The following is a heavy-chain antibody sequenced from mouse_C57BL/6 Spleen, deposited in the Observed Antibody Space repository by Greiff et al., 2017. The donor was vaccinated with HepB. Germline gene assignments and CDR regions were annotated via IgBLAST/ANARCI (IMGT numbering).Heavy chain of an antibody. V-gene: IGHV1-4*01. D-gene: IGHD1-1*01. Sequence: VQLQQSGAELARPGASVKMSCKASGYTFTSYTMHWVKQRPGQGLEWIGYINPSSGYTKYNQKFKDKATLTADKSYSTAYMQLSSLTSEDSAVYYCARYRDDYGYFDYWGQGTTLTVSS. CDR2: INPSSGYT. CDR3: ARYRDDYGYFDY. J-gene: IGHJ2*01. CDR1: GYTFTSYT.